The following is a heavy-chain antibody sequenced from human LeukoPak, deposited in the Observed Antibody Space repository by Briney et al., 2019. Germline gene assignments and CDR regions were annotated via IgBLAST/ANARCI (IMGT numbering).Heavy chain of an antibody. V-gene: IGHV4-59*01. J-gene: IGHJ5*02. CDR1: GGSISSYY. CDR3: AREALYGSGNSFDP. CDR2: IYYSGST. Sequence: SETLSLTCTVPGGSISSYYWSWIRQPPGKGLEWIGYIYYSGSTNYNPSLKSRVTISVDTSKNQFSLKLSSVTAADTAVYYCAREALYGSGNSFDPWGQGTLVTVSS. D-gene: IGHD3-10*01.